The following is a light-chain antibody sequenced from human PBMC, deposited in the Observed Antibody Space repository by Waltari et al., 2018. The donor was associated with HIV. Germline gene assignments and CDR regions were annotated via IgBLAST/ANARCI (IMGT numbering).Light chain of an antibody. CDR3: ASWDDRLNGWV. CDR2: YKD. CDR1: HSNIGNNA. V-gene: IGLV1-36*01. Sequence: QSVLTQPPSLSEAPRQRATLSCSGSHSNIGNNAGTWYQQLPGKAPKLLSYYKDLLPSGVSDRFSGSRSGTSASLAISGLQSEDEAHYYCASWDDRLNGWVFGGGTQLTVL. J-gene: IGLJ3*02.